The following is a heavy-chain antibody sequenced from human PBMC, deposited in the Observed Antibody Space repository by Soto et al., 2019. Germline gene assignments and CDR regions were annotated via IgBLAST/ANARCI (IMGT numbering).Heavy chain of an antibody. J-gene: IGHJ4*02. D-gene: IGHD2-21*02. V-gene: IGHV1-8*01. CDR2: MSPASGNS. CDR3: EVTTGY. CDR1: GYTFTDYD. Sequence: QVQVVQSRAEVKKPGASVKVSCKASGYTFTDYDINWVRQASGQGLEYMGWMSPASGNSGYAPQFQGRVFMTSYTSISTAYMELSSLRSEETAVYYCEVTTGYWGQGTKVSVSS.